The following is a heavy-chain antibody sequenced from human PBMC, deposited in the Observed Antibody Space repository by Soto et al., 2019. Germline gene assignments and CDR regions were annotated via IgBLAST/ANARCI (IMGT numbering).Heavy chain of an antibody. D-gene: IGHD5-18*01. J-gene: IGHJ4*02. CDR2: ISTSGGST. Sequence: EVQLLESGGGLVQPGGSLRLSCAASGFTFSSYAMSWVRQAPGKGLEWVSTISTSGGSTYYADSVKGRFTISRDNSKNTRYLQMNSLGAEDPAVYYCAKDGLGGYSYGSYYFDYWGQGTLVTVSS. CDR1: GFTFSSYA. CDR3: AKDGLGGYSYGSYYFDY. V-gene: IGHV3-23*01.